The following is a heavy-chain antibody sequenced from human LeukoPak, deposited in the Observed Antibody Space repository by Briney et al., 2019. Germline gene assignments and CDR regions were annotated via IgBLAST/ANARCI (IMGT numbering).Heavy chain of an antibody. CDR1: GGTFSSYA. D-gene: IGHD6-13*01. Sequence: SVKVSCKASGGTFSSYAISWVRQAPGQGLEWMGGIIPIFGTANYAQKFQGRVTITADESTSTAYMELSSLRSEDTAVYYCARVLRIAAAAPDWFDPWGQGTLVTVSS. J-gene: IGHJ5*02. V-gene: IGHV1-69*13. CDR2: IIPIFGTA. CDR3: ARVLRIAAAAPDWFDP.